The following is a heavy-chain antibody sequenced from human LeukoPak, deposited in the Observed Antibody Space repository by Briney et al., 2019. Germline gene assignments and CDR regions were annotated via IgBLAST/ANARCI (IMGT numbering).Heavy chain of an antibody. V-gene: IGHV3-64D*06. D-gene: IGHD6-19*01. J-gene: IGHJ4*02. CDR1: GFTFSTLA. CDR2: SSSNGGST. CDR3: VNQISGWVY. Sequence: PGGSLRLSCSASGFTFSTLAMHWVRQAPGKGLEYVSGSSSNGGSTYYADSAKGRFTISRDNSKNTLYLQMSSLRPEDTAVYYCVNQISGWVYWGQGTLVTVSS.